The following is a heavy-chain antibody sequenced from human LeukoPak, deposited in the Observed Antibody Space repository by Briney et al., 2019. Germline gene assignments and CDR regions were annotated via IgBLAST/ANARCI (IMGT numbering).Heavy chain of an antibody. V-gene: IGHV3-53*01. J-gene: IGHJ4*02. CDR3: ARDGTDVLTDRIRFDY. Sequence: PGGSLRLSCAASGFTVGGNHMNWVRQAPGKGLEWVSVINTDGSTYYADSVKGRFTISRDTSKNTLFLQMDSLRAEDTAVYYCARDGTDVLTDRIRFDYWGQGTLVTVSS. CDR1: GFTVGGNH. D-gene: IGHD3-9*01. CDR2: INTDGST.